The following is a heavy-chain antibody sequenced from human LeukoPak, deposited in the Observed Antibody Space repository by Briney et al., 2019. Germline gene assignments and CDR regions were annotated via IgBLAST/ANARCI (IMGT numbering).Heavy chain of an antibody. CDR3: AKDRVGATTGDSYFDY. Sequence: GGSLRLSCAASGFTFSSYGMHWVRQAPGKGLEWVAVISYDGSNKYYADSVKGRFTISRDNSKNTLYLQMNSLRAEDTAVYYCAKDRVGATTGDSYFDYWGQGTLVTV. J-gene: IGHJ4*02. CDR2: ISYDGSNK. CDR1: GFTFSSYG. V-gene: IGHV3-30*18. D-gene: IGHD1-26*01.